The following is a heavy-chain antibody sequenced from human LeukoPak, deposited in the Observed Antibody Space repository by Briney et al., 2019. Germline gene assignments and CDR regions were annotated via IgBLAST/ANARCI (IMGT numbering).Heavy chain of an antibody. CDR3: ARKALGYRLAYGDY. CDR2: FYHGGST. J-gene: IGHJ4*02. CDR1: GYSISTGYY. V-gene: IGHV4-38-2*02. Sequence: TSSETLSLTCTVSGYSISTGYYWDWIRQPPGKGLEWIGTFYHGGSTYYNPSLKSRVTISVDTSKNQFSLNLTSVTAADTAVYFCARKALGYRLAYGDYWGQGTLVTVSS. D-gene: IGHD5-12*01.